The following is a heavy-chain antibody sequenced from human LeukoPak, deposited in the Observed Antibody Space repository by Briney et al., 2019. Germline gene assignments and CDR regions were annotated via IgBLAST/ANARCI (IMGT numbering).Heavy chain of an antibody. CDR1: GFTFTSSA. V-gene: IGHV1-58*02. CDR2: IVVGSSNT. D-gene: IGHD6-13*01. CDR3: AATIAADTVYYGMDV. J-gene: IGHJ6*02. Sequence: SVKVSCKASGFTFTSSAMQWVRQARGQRLEWIGWIVVGSSNTNYAQKFQERVTITWDMSTSTAYMELSSLRSEDTAVCYCAATIAADTVYYGMDVWGQGTTVTVSS.